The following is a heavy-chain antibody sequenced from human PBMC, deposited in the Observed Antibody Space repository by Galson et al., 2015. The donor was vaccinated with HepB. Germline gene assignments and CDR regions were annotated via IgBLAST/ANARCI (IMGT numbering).Heavy chain of an antibody. V-gene: IGHV3-11*01. J-gene: IGHJ4*02. CDR3: ARDGAVGATLGLPENFDY. CDR2: ISSSGSTI. Sequence: SLRLSCAASGFTFSDYYMSWIRQAPGKGLEWVSYISSSGSTIYYADSVKGRFTISRDNAKNSLYLQMNSLRAEDTAVYCCARDGAVGATLGLPENFDYWGQGTLVTVSS. CDR1: GFTFSDYY. D-gene: IGHD1-26*01.